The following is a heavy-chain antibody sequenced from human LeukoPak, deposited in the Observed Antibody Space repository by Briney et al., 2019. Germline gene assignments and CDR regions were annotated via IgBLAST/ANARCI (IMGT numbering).Heavy chain of an antibody. CDR3: ARDFHSSGWYAEDAFDI. D-gene: IGHD6-19*01. CDR2: IKQDGSEK. V-gene: IGHV3-7*01. J-gene: IGHJ3*02. Sequence: GGSLRLSCAASGFTFSSYWMSWVRQAPGKGLEWVANIKQDGSEKYYVDSVKGRFTISRDNAKNSLYLQMNSLRAEDTAVYYCARDFHSSGWYAEDAFDIGGQGTMVTVSS. CDR1: GFTFSSYW.